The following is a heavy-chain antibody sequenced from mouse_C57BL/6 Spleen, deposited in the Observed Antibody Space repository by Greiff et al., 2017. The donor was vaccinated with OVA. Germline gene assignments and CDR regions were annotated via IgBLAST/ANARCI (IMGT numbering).Heavy chain of an antibody. J-gene: IGHJ1*03. Sequence: EVKVEESGGGLVQPGGSMKLSCVASGFTFSNYWMNWVRQSPEKGLEWVAQIRLKSDNYATHYAESVKGRFTISRDDSKSSVYLQMNNLRAEDTGIYYCTITTVEGYFDVWGTGTTVTVSS. CDR2: IRLKSDNYAT. CDR1: GFTFSNYW. D-gene: IGHD1-1*01. CDR3: TITTVEGYFDV. V-gene: IGHV6-3*01.